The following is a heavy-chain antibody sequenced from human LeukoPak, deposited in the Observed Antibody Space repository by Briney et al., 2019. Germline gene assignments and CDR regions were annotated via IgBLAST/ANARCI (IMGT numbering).Heavy chain of an antibody. CDR1: GYTFTSYG. J-gene: IGHJ4*02. V-gene: IGHV1-18*01. CDR3: ARGRGSTSRY. CDR2: ISTYNGNT. Sequence: GASVKVSCKASGYTFTSYGITWVRQARGQGLEWMGWISTYNGNTNYAQNLQGRVTMTTDTSTSTAYMDLRSLRSDDTAVYYCARGRGSTSRYWGQGTLVTVSS. D-gene: IGHD5-12*01.